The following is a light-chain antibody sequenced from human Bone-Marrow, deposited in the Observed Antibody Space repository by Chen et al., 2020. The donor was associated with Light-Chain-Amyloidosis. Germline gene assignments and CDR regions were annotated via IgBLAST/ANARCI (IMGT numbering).Light chain of an antibody. CDR1: NSGSTS. J-gene: IGLJ3*02. Sequence: YVLTQPSSVSVAPGQTATLACGGNNSGSTSVHWYQQTPGQAPLLVVYDDSDRPSGIPERLSGSNSGNTATLTISRVEAGDEADYYCQVWDRSSDRPVFGGGTKLTVL. CDR3: QVWDRSSDRPV. V-gene: IGLV3-21*02. CDR2: DDS.